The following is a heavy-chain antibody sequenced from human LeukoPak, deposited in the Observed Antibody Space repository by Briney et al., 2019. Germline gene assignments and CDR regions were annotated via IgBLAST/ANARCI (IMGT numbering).Heavy chain of an antibody. Sequence: SETLSLTCAVYGGSFSGYYWSWIRQPPGKGLEWIGEINHSGSTNYNPSLKSRVTISVDTSKNQFSLKLSSVTAADTAVYYCARGGPIGYVYWGQGTLVTVPS. V-gene: IGHV4-34*01. J-gene: IGHJ4*02. CDR3: ARGGPIGYVY. CDR2: INHSGST. CDR1: GGSFSGYY. D-gene: IGHD3-16*01.